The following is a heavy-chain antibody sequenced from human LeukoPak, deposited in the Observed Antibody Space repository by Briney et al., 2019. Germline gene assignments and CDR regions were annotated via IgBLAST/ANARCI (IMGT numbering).Heavy chain of an antibody. CDR3: ARGGGGGYGLGRY. D-gene: IGHD5-18*01. J-gene: IGHJ4*02. CDR2: INPNSGGT. Sequence: ASVKVSCKASGYTLTGYYMHWVRQAPGQGLEWMGWINPNSGGTNYAQKFQGRVTMTRDTSISTAYMELSRLRSDGTAVYYCARGGGGGYGLGRYWGQGTLITVSS. V-gene: IGHV1-2*02. CDR1: GYTLTGYY.